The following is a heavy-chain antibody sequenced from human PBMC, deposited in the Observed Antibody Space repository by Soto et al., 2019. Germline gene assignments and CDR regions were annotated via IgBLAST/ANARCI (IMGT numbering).Heavy chain of an antibody. CDR2: IAPFSGDV. Sequence: QLVQSGAEVTKTGSSVTVSCQALGNTFSYRYLHWVRQAPGQALEWMGWIAPFSGDVHYAQKFQERVTLTRDRSINTAYMRMSSLRSEDTAIYFCASGGAGSGPFTWELPDHWGQGTLVTVSS. D-gene: IGHD1-26*01. V-gene: IGHV1-45*02. CDR1: GNTFSYRY. CDR3: ASGGAGSGPFTWELPDH. J-gene: IGHJ4*02.